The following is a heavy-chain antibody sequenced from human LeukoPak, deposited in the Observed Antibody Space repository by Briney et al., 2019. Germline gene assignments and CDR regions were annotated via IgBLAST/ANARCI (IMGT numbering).Heavy chain of an antibody. Sequence: SETLSLTCTVSGGSISSGSYYWSWIRQPAGKGLEWIGRIYTSGSTNFNPSLKSRVTISVDTSKNQFSLKLSSVTAADTAVYYCARDMGLGINYFDYWGQGTLVTVSS. D-gene: IGHD7-27*01. V-gene: IGHV4-61*02. CDR1: GGSISSGSYY. CDR2: IYTSGST. CDR3: ARDMGLGINYFDY. J-gene: IGHJ4*02.